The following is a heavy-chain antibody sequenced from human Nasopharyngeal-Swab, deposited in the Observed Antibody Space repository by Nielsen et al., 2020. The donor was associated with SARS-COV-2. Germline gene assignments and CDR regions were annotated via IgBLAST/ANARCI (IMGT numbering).Heavy chain of an antibody. D-gene: IGHD6-13*01. Sequence: WICQPPGKGLEWVSAISGSGGSTYYADSVKGRFTISRDNSKNTLYLQMNSLRAEDTAVYYCAKDLPKQQLAQYYYYGMDVWGQGTTVTVSS. CDR3: AKDLPKQQLAQYYYYGMDV. J-gene: IGHJ6*02. CDR2: ISGSGGST. V-gene: IGHV3-23*01.